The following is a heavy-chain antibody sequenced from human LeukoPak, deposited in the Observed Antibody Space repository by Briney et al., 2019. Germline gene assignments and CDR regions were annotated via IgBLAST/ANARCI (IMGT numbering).Heavy chain of an antibody. V-gene: IGHV1-69*13. CDR3: ARGSYYDRNYFDR. CDR1: GYTFTSYD. CDR2: IIPIFGTA. D-gene: IGHD3-10*01. Sequence: APVKVSCKASGYTFTSYDINWVRQATGQGLEWMGGIIPIFGTANYAQKFQGRVTITADESTSTAYMELSSLRSEDTAVYYCARGSYYDRNYFDRWGQGTLVTVPS. J-gene: IGHJ4*02.